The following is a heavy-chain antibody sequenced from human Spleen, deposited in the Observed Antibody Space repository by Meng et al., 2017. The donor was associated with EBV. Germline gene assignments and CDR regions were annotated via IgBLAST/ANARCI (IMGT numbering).Heavy chain of an antibody. D-gene: IGHD2-8*01. J-gene: IGHJ2*01. CDR3: AKPGTYVERFFDV. V-gene: IGHV3-23*04. CDR2: LSGSGNSA. CDR1: GFTFSSYA. Sequence: HLGESGGGLVQPGGSLRLSCAASGFTFSSYAMSWVRQAPGKGLEGVATLSGSGNSAFYADSVKGRFIISRDTSKNTLSLQMNTLRAEDTAVFYCAKPGTYVERFFDVWGRGTLVTVSS.